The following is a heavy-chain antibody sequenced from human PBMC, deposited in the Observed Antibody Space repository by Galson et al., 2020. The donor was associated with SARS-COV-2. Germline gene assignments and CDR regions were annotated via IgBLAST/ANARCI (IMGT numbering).Heavy chain of an antibody. CDR2: ISNDGSNK. D-gene: IGHD6-25*01. CDR3: AREGPADLAAAEYTGDWCLYGVDV. CDR1: EFTFSTYA. V-gene: IGHV3-30-3*01. J-gene: IGHJ6*02. Sequence: GGSLRLSCAASEFTFSTYAMHWVRQAPGKGLEWVAIISNDGSNKYYADSVKGRFTISRDNSKNTLYLQMNRLRGEDTAVYFCAREGPADLAAAEYTGDWCLYGVDVWGHGARVPVSS.